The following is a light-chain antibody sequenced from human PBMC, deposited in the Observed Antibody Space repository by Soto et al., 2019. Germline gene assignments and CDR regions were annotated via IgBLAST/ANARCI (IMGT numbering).Light chain of an antibody. CDR2: AAS. V-gene: IGKV1-39*01. J-gene: IGKJ1*01. Sequence: DIQMTQSPSSRSASVRDSVTITCRASQNIRNYLNWYQQKPGRAPKILIYAASSLQSGVPSRFSGGGSGTDFTLTITSLQPEDFATYYCQQSYSSPWTFGQGTKV. CDR3: QQSYSSPWT. CDR1: QNIRNY.